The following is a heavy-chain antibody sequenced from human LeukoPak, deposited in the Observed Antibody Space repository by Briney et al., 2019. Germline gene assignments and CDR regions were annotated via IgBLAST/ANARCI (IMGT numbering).Heavy chain of an antibody. J-gene: IGHJ4*02. Sequence: SEILSLTCAVYGGSFSGYYWSWIRQPPGKGLEWIGEINHSGSTNYNPSLKSRVTISVDTSKNQFSLKLSSVTAADTAVYYCKFGGVIADQEYYFDYWGQGTLVTVSS. V-gene: IGHV4-34*01. D-gene: IGHD3-16*02. CDR2: INHSGST. CDR3: KFGGVIADQEYYFDY. CDR1: GGSFSGYY.